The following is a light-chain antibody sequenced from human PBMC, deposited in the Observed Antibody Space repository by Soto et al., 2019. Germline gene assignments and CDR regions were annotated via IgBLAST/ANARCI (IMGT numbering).Light chain of an antibody. V-gene: IGKV3-20*01. CDR1: QTVRNKY. CDR2: DAS. CDR3: QQYSSYTLT. J-gene: IGKJ4*01. Sequence: VLTQSPGTRSVSPGERATLSCRASQTVRNKYLAWYQQKHGQAPRFMIYDASSRATGIPDRFSGGESGTDGTLTISRLETEDCAVYDWQQYSSYTLTFGGGTKVDIK.